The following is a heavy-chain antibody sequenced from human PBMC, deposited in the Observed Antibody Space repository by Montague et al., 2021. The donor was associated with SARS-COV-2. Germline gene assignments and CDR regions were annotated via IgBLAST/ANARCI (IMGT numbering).Heavy chain of an antibody. J-gene: IGHJ4*02. CDR2: IFSSGST. D-gene: IGHD4-11*01. CDR1: GGFMNSGSHY. Sequence: TLSLTCTVSGGFMNSGSHYWSWIRQPAGKGLEWIGRIFSSGSTTYNPSFTRRVTISADKSKNQFSLNLTSVTAADTAVYYCVKDGWIDYVNLYFESWGQGTLVAVSS. V-gene: IGHV4-61*02. CDR3: VKDGWIDYVNLYFES.